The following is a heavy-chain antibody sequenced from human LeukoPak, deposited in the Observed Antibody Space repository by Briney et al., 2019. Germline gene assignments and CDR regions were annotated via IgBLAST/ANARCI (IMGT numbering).Heavy chain of an antibody. CDR1: GITFSRSW. V-gene: IGHV3-74*01. D-gene: IGHD6-6*01. Sequence: GGSLRLSCAASGITFSRSWMHWVRQAPGKGLVWVSRINSDGSSTSYADSVKGRFTISRDNSKNTLYLQMNSLRAEDTAVYHCAKGKGYSSSSSDHWGQGTLVTVSS. J-gene: IGHJ5*02. CDR2: INSDGSST. CDR3: AKGKGYSSSSSDH.